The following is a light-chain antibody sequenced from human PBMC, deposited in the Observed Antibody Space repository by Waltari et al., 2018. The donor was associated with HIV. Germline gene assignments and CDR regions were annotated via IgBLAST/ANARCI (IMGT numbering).Light chain of an antibody. J-gene: IGKJ4*01. CDR2: DAS. Sequence: EIVLTQSPATLSLSPGERATLSCRASQSVNSYLAWYRQKPGQAPRLLIYDASNRATGIPARFSGSGSGTDFTLTISSLEPEDFAVYYCQQRTNWPLTFGGGTKVEIK. V-gene: IGKV3-11*01. CDR3: QQRTNWPLT. CDR1: QSVNSY.